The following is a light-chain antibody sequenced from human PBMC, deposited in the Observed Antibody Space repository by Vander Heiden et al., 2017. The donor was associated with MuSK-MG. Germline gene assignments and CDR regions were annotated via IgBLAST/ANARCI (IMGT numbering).Light chain of an antibody. CDR3: GAWDSSLSAVV. V-gene: IGLV1-51*01. Sequence: QSVLTQPPSVFAAPGQKVTISCSGSSSNIGNTYVAWYQQIPGSPPRLLIFDNSNRPSGIPDRFSGSKSGTSATLGITGLQTGDEADYYCGAWDSSLSAVVFGGGTRLTVL. CDR2: DNS. CDR1: SSNIGNTY. J-gene: IGLJ7*01.